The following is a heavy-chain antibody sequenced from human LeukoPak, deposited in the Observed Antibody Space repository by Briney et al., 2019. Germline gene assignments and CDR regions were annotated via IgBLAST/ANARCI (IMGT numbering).Heavy chain of an antibody. J-gene: IGHJ3*02. CDR3: ARDMYCSGGSCYNAFDI. D-gene: IGHD2-15*01. CDR2: ISSSSGYL. V-gene: IGHV3-21*01. Sequence: GGSLRLSCAASGFTLSSYWMHWVRQAPGKGLEWVSSISSSSGYLYYADSVMGRFTFSRDNAKNSLYLQMNSLRVEDTAVYYCARDMYCSGGSCYNAFDIWGQGTMVTVSS. CDR1: GFTLSSYW.